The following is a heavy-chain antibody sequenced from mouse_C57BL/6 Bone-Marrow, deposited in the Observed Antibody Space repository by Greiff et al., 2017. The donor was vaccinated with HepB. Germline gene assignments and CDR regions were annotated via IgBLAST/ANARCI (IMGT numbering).Heavy chain of an antibody. V-gene: IGHV3-6*01. J-gene: IGHJ2*01. D-gene: IGHD2-2*01. CDR2: ISYDGSN. CDR3: ARAGTVTTNY. CDR1: GYSITSGYY. Sequence: DVKLQESGPGLVKPSQSLSLTCSVTGYSITSGYYWNWIRQFPGNKLEWMGYISYDGSNNYNPSLKNRISITRDTSKNQFFLKLNSVTTEDTATYYCARAGTVTTNYWGQGTTLTVSS.